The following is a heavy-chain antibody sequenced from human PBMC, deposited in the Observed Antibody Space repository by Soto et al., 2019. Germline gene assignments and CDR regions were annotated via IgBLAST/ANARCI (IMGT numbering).Heavy chain of an antibody. CDR3: ASSIAARRGVWFDP. CDR1: GYTFTGYY. V-gene: IGHV1-69*01. Sequence: QVQLVQSGAEVKKPGASVKVSCKASGYTFTGYYMHWVRQAPGQGLEWMGGIIPIFGTANYAQKFQGRVTITADESTSTAYMELSSLRSEDTAVYYCASSIAARRGVWFDPWGQGTLVTVSS. D-gene: IGHD6-6*01. J-gene: IGHJ5*02. CDR2: IIPIFGTA.